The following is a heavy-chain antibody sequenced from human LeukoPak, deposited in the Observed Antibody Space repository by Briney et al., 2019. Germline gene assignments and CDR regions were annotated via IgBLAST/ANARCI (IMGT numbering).Heavy chain of an antibody. V-gene: IGHV1-2*02. CDR1: GYTFTGYY. D-gene: IGHD1-7*01. CDR2: INPNSGGT. CDR3: ARDQVTGTTVYNWFDP. Sequence: GASVKVSCKASGYTFTGYYMHWVRQAPGQGLEWMGWINPNSGGTNYAQKFQGRVTMTRDTSISTAYMELSRLRSDDTAVYYCARDQVTGTTVYNWFDPWGQGTLVTISS. J-gene: IGHJ5*02.